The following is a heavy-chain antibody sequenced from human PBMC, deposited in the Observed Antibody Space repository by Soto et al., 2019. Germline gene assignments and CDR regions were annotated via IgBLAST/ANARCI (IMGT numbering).Heavy chain of an antibody. CDR2: IHYSGTN. Sequence: QVGLQETGPGLVKPSQTLSLTCAVSGDSISGSDFYWDWIRQSPGKGLEWIGYIHYSGTNYYNPSLKSRVTFSVDTSKNPFSLGLTSVTAAATAVYYCAREGGTGTGSLVVWGRGTMVIVSS. CDR3: AREGGTGTGSLVV. J-gene: IGHJ3*01. D-gene: IGHD1-1*01. V-gene: IGHV4-30-4*01. CDR1: GDSISGSDFY.